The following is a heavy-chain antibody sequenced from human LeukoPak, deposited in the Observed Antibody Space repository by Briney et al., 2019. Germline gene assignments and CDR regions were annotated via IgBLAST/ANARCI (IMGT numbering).Heavy chain of an antibody. CDR3: ARAQVGYSYRSAGTDYYYYMDV. Sequence: PGGSLRLSCAASGFTFSSYGMHWVRQAPGKGLEYVSAISSNGGSTYYANSVKGRFTISRDNSKNTLYLQMGSLRAEDMAVYYCARAQVGYSYRSAGTDYYYYMDVWGKGTTVTISS. CDR2: ISSNGGST. D-gene: IGHD5-18*01. V-gene: IGHV3-64*01. CDR1: GFTFSSYG. J-gene: IGHJ6*03.